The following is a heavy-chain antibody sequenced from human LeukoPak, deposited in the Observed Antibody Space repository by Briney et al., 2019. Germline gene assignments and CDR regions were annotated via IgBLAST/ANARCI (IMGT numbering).Heavy chain of an antibody. Sequence: QPGGSLRLSCAASGFTFSSYAMSWVRQSPGKGLEWVSGTRGSAGSTYYADSVKGRFTISRDNSKNTLYLQMNSLRAEDTAVYYCAKDAEIPDIVVVPAAISYYYYMDVWGTGTTVTVSS. D-gene: IGHD2-2*02. J-gene: IGHJ6*03. CDR3: AKDAEIPDIVVVPAAISYYYYMDV. CDR1: GFTFSSYA. V-gene: IGHV3-23*01. CDR2: TRGSAGST.